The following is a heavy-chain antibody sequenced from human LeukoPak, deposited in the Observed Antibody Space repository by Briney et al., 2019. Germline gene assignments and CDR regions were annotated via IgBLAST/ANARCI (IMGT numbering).Heavy chain of an antibody. V-gene: IGHV3-23*01. D-gene: IGHD1-1*01. CDR1: GFTFSSHG. CDR2: ITGSGANA. CDR3: ATSTTGTTDFDY. Sequence: GGSLRLSCAASGFTFSSHGMNWVRQAPGKGLEWVSGITGSGANAYYADSVKGRFTISRDNSKNTLYLQMNSLRAEDTAVYYCATSTTGTTDFDYWGQGTLVTVSS. J-gene: IGHJ4*02.